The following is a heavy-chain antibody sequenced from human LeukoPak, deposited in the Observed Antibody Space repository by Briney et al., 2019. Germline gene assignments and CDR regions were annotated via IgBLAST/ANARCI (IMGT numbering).Heavy chain of an antibody. Sequence: PSETLSLTCTVSGYSISSGYYWGWIRQPPGKGLEWIGNIYHSGSTYYSPSLKSRVTMSVDTSKNQFSLKLSSVTAADTAVYYCAGSTPYFDYWGHGTLVTVSS. D-gene: IGHD5/OR15-5a*01. CDR2: IYHSGST. J-gene: IGHJ4*01. CDR3: AGSTPYFDY. V-gene: IGHV4-38-2*02. CDR1: GYSISSGYY.